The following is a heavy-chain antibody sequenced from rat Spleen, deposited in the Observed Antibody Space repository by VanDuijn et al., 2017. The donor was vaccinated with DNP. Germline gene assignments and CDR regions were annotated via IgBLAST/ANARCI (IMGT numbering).Heavy chain of an antibody. CDR3: VRRGGKGLFSN. J-gene: IGHJ3*01. Sequence: EVQLVETGGSLVQPGKSLKLSCVASGFTFSNYWMFWVRQAPGKGLEWVASINTDGGTTYYPDSVKGRFTISRDNVGNIVYLQMDSLRSEDTATYYCVRRGGKGLFSNWGQGTLVTVSS. CDR1: GFTFSNYW. D-gene: IGHD3-6*01. V-gene: IGHV5-58*01. CDR2: INTDGGTT.